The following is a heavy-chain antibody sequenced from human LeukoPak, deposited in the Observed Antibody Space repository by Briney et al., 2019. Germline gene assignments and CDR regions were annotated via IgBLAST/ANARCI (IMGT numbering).Heavy chain of an antibody. Sequence: SVKVSCKASGGTFSSYAISWVRQAPGQGLEWMGGIIPIFGTANYAQKFQGRVTITTDESTSTAYMELSSLRSEDTAVYYYARESSSWYGIFDYWGQGTLVTVSS. J-gene: IGHJ4*02. D-gene: IGHD6-13*01. CDR2: IIPIFGTA. CDR1: GGTFSSYA. CDR3: ARESSSWYGIFDY. V-gene: IGHV1-69*05.